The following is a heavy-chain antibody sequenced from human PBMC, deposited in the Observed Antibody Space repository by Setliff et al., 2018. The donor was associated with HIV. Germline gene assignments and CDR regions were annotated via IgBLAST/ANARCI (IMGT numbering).Heavy chain of an antibody. Sequence: GGSLRLSCAASGFTFSSYSMNWVRQAPGKGLEWVSSISSSSSYIYYADSVKGPFTISRDNAKNSLYLQMNSLRAEDTAVYYCARMWSYYDFWSGYYSLYYFDYWGQGTLVTVSS. J-gene: IGHJ4*02. CDR2: ISSSSSYI. CDR3: ARMWSYYDFWSGYYSLYYFDY. V-gene: IGHV3-21*01. D-gene: IGHD3-3*01. CDR1: GFTFSSYS.